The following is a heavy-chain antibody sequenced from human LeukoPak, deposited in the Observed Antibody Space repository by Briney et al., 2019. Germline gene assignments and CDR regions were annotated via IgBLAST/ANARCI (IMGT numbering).Heavy chain of an antibody. Sequence: VASVKVSCKASGYTFTGYYMHWVRQAPGQGLEWMGWINPNGGGTNYAQKFQGRVTMTRDTSISTAYMELSRLRSDDTAVYYCARGDYGDYVGDNWFDPWGQGTLVTVSS. J-gene: IGHJ5*02. V-gene: IGHV1-2*02. CDR1: GYTFTGYY. CDR2: INPNGGGT. CDR3: ARGDYGDYVGDNWFDP. D-gene: IGHD4-17*01.